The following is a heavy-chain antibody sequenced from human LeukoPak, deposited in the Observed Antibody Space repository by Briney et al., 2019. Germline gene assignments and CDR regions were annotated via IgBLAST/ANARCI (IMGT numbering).Heavy chain of an antibody. CDR1: GYTFTSYD. J-gene: IGHJ5*02. D-gene: IGHD3-9*01. V-gene: IGHV1-8*01. CDR2: MNPNSGNT. Sequence: ASVKVSCKASGYTFTSYDINWVRQATGQGLEWMGWMNPNSGNTGYAQKFQGRVTMTRNTSISTAYMELSSLRSEDTAVYYCARGEYDILTGYSYNWFDPWGQGTLVTVSS. CDR3: ARGEYDILTGYSYNWFDP.